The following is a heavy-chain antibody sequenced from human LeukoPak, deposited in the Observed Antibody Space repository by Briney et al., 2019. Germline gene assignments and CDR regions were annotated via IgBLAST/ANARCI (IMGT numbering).Heavy chain of an antibody. CDR3: ARGAHYHDSSQGYDY. CDR1: GYTFTGYY. J-gene: IGHJ4*02. CDR2: INPNSGGT. D-gene: IGHD3-22*01. V-gene: IGHV1-2*02. Sequence: GASVKVSCKASGYTFTGYYMHWVRQAPGQGLEWMGWINPNSGGTNYAQKFQGRVTMTRDASISTAYMELSRLRSDDTAVYYCARGAHYHDSSQGYDYWGQGTLVTVSS.